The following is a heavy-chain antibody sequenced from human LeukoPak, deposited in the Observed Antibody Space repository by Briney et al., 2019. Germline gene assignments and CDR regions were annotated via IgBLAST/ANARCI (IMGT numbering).Heavy chain of an antibody. CDR2: ISWNSGSI. J-gene: IGHJ4*02. D-gene: IGHD6-13*01. Sequence: PGGSLGLSCAASGFTFDDYAMHWVRQAPGKGLEWDSGISWNSGSIGYADSVKGRFTISRDNAKNSLYLQMNSLRAEDTAVYYCARALWAAAALDYWGQGTLVTVSS. CDR3: ARALWAAAALDY. V-gene: IGHV3-9*01. CDR1: GFTFDDYA.